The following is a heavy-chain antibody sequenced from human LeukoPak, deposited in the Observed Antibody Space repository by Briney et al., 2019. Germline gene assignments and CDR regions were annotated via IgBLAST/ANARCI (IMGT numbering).Heavy chain of an antibody. CDR3: ARGRSWAYYFDY. V-gene: IGHV4-34*01. D-gene: IGHD1-26*01. J-gene: IGHJ4*02. Sequence: SETLSLTCAVYGGSFSGYYWSWIRQPPGKGLEWIGEINHSGSTNYNPSLMSRVTISVDTSKNQFSLKLSSVTAADTAVYYCARGRSWAYYFDYWGQGTLVTVSS. CDR1: GGSFSGYY. CDR2: INHSGST.